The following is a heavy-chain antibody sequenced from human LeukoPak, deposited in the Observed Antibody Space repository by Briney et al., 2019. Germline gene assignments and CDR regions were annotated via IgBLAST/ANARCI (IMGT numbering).Heavy chain of an antibody. V-gene: IGHV4-59*01. Sequence: SETLSLTCTVSGGSISSYYWSWIPQPPGQGLAWIGYIYYSGSANSHPSLKTPVTISVDTSKHQFSLKLSSVTAADTAVYYCARAGAAARSLAYWGQGTLVTVPS. CDR1: GGSISSYY. J-gene: IGHJ4*02. CDR2: IYYSGSA. D-gene: IGHD6-6*01. CDR3: ARAGAAARSLAY.